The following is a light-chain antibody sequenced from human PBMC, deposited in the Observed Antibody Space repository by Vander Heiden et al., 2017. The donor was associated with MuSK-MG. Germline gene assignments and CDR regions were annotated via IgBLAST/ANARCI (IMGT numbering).Light chain of an antibody. V-gene: IGKV1-33*01. Sequence: DIQMTQSPSSLSASVGDRVTITCQASQDISNYLNWYQQKPGKAPKLLIYDASNLETGVTSRFSGSGSGTDFTFTISSLQPEDIATYYCQQYDNLHLMYTFGQGTKLEIK. CDR3: QQYDNLHLMYT. J-gene: IGKJ2*01. CDR2: DAS. CDR1: QDISNY.